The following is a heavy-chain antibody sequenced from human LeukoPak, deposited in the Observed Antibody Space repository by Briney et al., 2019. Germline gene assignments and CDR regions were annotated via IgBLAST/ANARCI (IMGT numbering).Heavy chain of an antibody. V-gene: IGHV3-7*03. J-gene: IGHJ6*02. D-gene: IGHD3-9*01. Sequence: GGSLRLSCPASGFNFSSYCIAWVRQAPGKGLEWVAYIKKDGSEKYYADSVKGRCAISKDNAKNSLYLQMNSLRAEDTAVYYCARSIGLTGGGVDVWGQGTTVTVSS. CDR3: ARSIGLTGGGVDV. CDR1: GFNFSSYC. CDR2: IKKDGSEK.